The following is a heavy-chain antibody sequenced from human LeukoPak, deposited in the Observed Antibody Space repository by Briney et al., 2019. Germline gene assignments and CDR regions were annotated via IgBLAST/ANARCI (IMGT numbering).Heavy chain of an antibody. D-gene: IGHD5-18*01. V-gene: IGHV4-59*08. J-gene: IGHJ4*02. CDR1: GGSISTYY. CDR2: ISYSGIT. Sequence: PSETLSLTCTISGGSISTYYWSWIRQPPGKGLEWIGYISYSGITGYNSSLRSRVTISLDMSKNQFSLKLTAVTAADTAVYYCARHEGYTTRDYWGQGTLVTVSS. CDR3: ARHEGYTTRDY.